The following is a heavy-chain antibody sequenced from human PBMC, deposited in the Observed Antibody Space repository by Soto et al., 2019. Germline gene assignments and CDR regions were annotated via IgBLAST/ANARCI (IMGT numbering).Heavy chain of an antibody. CDR2: ISHTGNS. D-gene: IGHD2-8*01. V-gene: IGHV4-30-2*01. CDR1: GGSISSGDCS. CDR3: ARSCPNPKGDNWFDP. Sequence: PSETLSLTCAVSGGSISSGDCSWSWIRQPPGKGLEWIGYISHTGNSYYNPSLKSRVILLVDKSNNHLSLKLTSVTAADTAVYFCARSCPNPKGDNWFDPWGQGTLVTVSS. J-gene: IGHJ5*02.